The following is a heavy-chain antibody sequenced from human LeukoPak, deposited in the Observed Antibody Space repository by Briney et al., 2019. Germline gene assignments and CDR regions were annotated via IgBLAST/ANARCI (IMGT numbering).Heavy chain of an antibody. CDR2: IKGDGSTE. D-gene: IGHD1-1*01. CDR3: TRDDDTGRTNS. CDR1: GFILSNYW. V-gene: IGHV3-7*01. Sequence: GGSLRLSCAASGFILSNYWMSWVRQAPGKGLEWVANIKGDGSTEHYVDSEEGRFAISRDNAKNSLYLQMNSLKAEDTAVYYCTRDDDTGRTNSWGQGTLVTVSS. J-gene: IGHJ5*02.